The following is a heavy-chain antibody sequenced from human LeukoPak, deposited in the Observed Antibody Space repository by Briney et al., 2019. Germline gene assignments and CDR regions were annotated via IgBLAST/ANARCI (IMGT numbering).Heavy chain of an antibody. CDR2: ISVSGGST. D-gene: IGHD6-19*01. V-gene: IGHV3-23*01. Sequence: PRGSLRLSCAASGVTFSSYAMSWVREGPGERLEWVSSISVSGGSTYYADSVKGRFTISRDNSQNTLYLQMNSVRAEDTAVYYCAKDRSGGGDYYFGMGVWGPGTTVTVSS. J-gene: IGHJ6*02. CDR1: GVTFSSYA. CDR3: AKDRSGGGDYYFGMGV.